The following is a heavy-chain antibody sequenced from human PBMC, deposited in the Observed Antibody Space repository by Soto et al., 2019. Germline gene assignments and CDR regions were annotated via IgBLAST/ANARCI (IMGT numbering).Heavy chain of an antibody. CDR1: SGSISSGDYY. J-gene: IGHJ1*01. Sequence: PSETLSLTCAVSSGSISSGDYYWSWIRQPPGKGLEWIGSIYYTGSTYYKPSLKSRVAISVDTSKNQFSLKMRSVTAADTAIYYCARERAREGNPPFHPWGQGTMVTVYS. V-gene: IGHV4-30-4*01. D-gene: IGHD1-1*01. CDR3: ARERAREGNPPFHP. CDR2: IYYTGST.